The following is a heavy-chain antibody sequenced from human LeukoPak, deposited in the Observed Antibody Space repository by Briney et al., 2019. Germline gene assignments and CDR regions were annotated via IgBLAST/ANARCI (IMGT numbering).Heavy chain of an antibody. J-gene: IGHJ4*02. CDR2: ISGSGGST. V-gene: IGHV3-23*01. CDR3: ATLQSGIVVVPAAIDY. CDR1: GFTFSSYA. D-gene: IGHD2-2*01. Sequence: GGSLRLSCAASGFTFSSYAMSWDRQAPGKGLEWVSAISGSGGSTYYADSVKGRFTISRDNSKNTLYLQMNSLRAEDTAVYYCATLQSGIVVVPAAIDYWGQGTLVTVSS.